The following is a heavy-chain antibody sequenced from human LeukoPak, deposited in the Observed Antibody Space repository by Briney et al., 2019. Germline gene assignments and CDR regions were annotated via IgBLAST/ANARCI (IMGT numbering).Heavy chain of an antibody. J-gene: IGHJ4*02. CDR2: TYHRSKWYS. CDR1: GVSVSRNMAA. CDR3: ARTTGHFDY. D-gene: IGHD2-8*02. Sequence: SQTLSLTCAISGVSVSRNMAAWDWIRQSPSRGLEWLGRTYHRSKWYSESALSLKGRITVNPDTSKNQFSLQLNSVGPEDTAVYYCARTTGHFDYWGQGTLVTVSS. V-gene: IGHV6-1*01.